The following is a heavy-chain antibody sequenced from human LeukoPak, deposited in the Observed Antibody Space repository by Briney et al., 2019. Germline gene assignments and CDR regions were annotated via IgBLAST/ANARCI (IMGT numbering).Heavy chain of an antibody. D-gene: IGHD3-16*01. J-gene: IGHJ4*02. V-gene: IGHV5-51*01. CDR2: IYPGDSDT. CDR3: ARQWGRDFDY. CDR1: GYRYTSLW. Sequence: GESLKISWQGSGYRYTSLWMGGVRQMPGKGLGWMGIIYPGDSDTRYRPSFQGQVTISADKSISTAYLQWSSLKASHTAMYYCARQWGRDFDYWGQGTLVPVSS.